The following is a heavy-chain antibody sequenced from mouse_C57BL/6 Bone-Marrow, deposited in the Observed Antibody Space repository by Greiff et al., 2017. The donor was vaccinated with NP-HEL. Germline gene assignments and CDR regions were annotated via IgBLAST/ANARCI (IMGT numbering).Heavy chain of an antibody. CDR2: ISSGGSYT. CDR3: ARQRGIRYAMDY. CDR1: GFTFSSYG. Sequence: EVQVVESGGDLVKPGGSLKLSCAASGFTFSSYGMSWVRQTPDKRLEWVATISSGGSYTYYPDSVKGRFTISRDNAKNTLYLQMSSLKSEDTAMYYCARQRGIRYAMDYWGQGTSVTVSS. J-gene: IGHJ4*01. V-gene: IGHV5-6*01. D-gene: IGHD2-4*01.